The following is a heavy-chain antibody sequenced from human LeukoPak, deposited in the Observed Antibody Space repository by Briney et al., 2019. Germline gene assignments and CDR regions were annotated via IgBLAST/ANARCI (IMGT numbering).Heavy chain of an antibody. V-gene: IGHV1-46*01. Sequence: VASVKVSCKASGYXFTTYYIHWVRQAPGHGLEWMGIINPSGGSTRYAQQFQGRITLTRDTSTSAVYMELSSLTSDDTAVYYCARGGMGIQLWSFDYWGRGTLVTVSS. CDR2: INPSGGST. CDR3: ARGGMGIQLWSFDY. J-gene: IGHJ4*02. D-gene: IGHD5-18*01. CDR1: GYXFTTYY.